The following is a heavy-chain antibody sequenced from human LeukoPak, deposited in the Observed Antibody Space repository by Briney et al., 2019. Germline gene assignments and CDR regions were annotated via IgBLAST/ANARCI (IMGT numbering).Heavy chain of an antibody. CDR2: ISWNSGSI. J-gene: IGHJ4*02. V-gene: IGHV3-9*01. Sequence: PGRSLRLSCAASGFTFDDYAMHWVRQAPGKGLEWASGISWNSGSIGYADSVKGRFTISRDNAKNSLYLQMNSLRAEDTALYYCAKGTYYDFWSGYLDYWGQGTLVTVSS. CDR3: AKGTYYDFWSGYLDY. CDR1: GFTFDDYA. D-gene: IGHD3-3*01.